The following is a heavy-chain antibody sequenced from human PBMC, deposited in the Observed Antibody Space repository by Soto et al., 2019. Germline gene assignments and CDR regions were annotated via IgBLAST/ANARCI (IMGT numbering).Heavy chain of an antibody. Sequence: ASVKVSCKASGYRFTSYYVHWVRQAPGKGLEWMGRINPGGGATNYSQKFQGRISMSRDTSTTTFYMELNNLRSEDTALYYCARDLRISNRPSWFDPWGQGTLVTVSS. J-gene: IGHJ5*02. CDR2: INPGGGAT. CDR1: GYRFTSYY. CDR3: ARDLRISNRPSWFDP. V-gene: IGHV1-46*01. D-gene: IGHD6-6*01.